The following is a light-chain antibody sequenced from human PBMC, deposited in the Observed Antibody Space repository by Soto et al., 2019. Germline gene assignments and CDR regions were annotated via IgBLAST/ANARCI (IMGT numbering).Light chain of an antibody. Sequence: DIQMTQSPSSLFASVGDRVTITCRASQTVRTYLNWYQQRPGKAPTLLIYAASSLQSSVPPRFSGAGSETDFTLTINGLQPEDFATYYCRQTFSTPITFGQGTRLE. CDR1: QTVRTY. J-gene: IGKJ5*01. CDR2: AAS. CDR3: RQTFSTPIT. V-gene: IGKV1-39*01.